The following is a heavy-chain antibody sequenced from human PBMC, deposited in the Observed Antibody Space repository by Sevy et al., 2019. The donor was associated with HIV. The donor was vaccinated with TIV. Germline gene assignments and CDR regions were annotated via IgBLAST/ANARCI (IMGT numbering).Heavy chain of an antibody. CDR3: VRQMGDTVVLPDVLPDYGMDV. V-gene: IGHV3-74*01. CDR2: INSDGSST. J-gene: IGHJ6*02. D-gene: IGHD2-2*01. CDR1: GLTFSSYW. Sequence: GGSLRLSCAASGLTFSSYWMHWVRQAPGKGLVWVSRINSDGSSTSYADSVKGRFTISRDNAKNTLYLQMNSLSAEDTAVYYCVRQMGDTVVLPDVLPDYGMDVWGQGTTVTVSS.